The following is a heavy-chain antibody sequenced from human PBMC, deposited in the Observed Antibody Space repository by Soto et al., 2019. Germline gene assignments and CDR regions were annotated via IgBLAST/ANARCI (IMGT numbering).Heavy chain of an antibody. Sequence: GSLRLSCAASGFTFSRYPMHWVRQAPGKGLEYVSAISSNENSTFYADSVRGRFTLSRDNFKNTLYLQMGSLRVEDMAVYYCARGLIPYGMDVWGQGTTVTVSS. CDR1: GFTFSRYP. J-gene: IGHJ6*02. V-gene: IGHV3-64*02. CDR2: ISSNENST. CDR3: ARGLIPYGMDV.